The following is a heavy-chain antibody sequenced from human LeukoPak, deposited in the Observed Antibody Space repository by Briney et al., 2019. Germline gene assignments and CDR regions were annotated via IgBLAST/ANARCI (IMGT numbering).Heavy chain of an antibody. CDR1: GYTFTGYY. D-gene: IGHD2-21*01. CDR3: ARDTLHIVVPSGMDV. V-gene: IGHV1-2*02. Sequence: GASVKVSCKASGYTFTGYYMHWVRQAPGQGLEWMGWINPNSGGTNYAQKFQGRVTMTRDTSISTAYMELSSLRSEDTAVYYCARDTLHIVVPSGMDVWGQGTTVTVSS. CDR2: INPNSGGT. J-gene: IGHJ6*02.